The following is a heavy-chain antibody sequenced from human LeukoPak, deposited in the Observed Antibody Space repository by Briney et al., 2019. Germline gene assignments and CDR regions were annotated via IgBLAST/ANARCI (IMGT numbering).Heavy chain of an antibody. CDR3: ARQTGSGLFILP. J-gene: IGHJ4*02. V-gene: IGHV4-4*02. D-gene: IGHD3/OR15-3a*01. Sequence: PSETLSLTCAVSGGSISSSNWWSWVRQPPGKGLEWIGEIYHSGSTNYNPSLKSRVTISVDKSKNQFSLKLTSVTAADTAVYYCARQTGSGLFILPGGQGTLVTVSS. CDR2: IYHSGST. CDR1: GGSISSSNW.